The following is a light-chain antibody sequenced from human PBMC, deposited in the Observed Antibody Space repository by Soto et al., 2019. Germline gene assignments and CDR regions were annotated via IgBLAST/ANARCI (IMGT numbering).Light chain of an antibody. CDR2: DVN. Sequence: QSALTQPASVSGSPGQSITISCTGTSSDVGGYNYVSWYQQQPGQAPKLMIYDVNYRPSGVSNRFSGSKSDNTASLTISGLQAEDEADYYCSSYTSSSTYVFGTGTKVTVL. CDR1: SSDVGGYNY. CDR3: SSYTSSSTYV. J-gene: IGLJ1*01. V-gene: IGLV2-14*01.